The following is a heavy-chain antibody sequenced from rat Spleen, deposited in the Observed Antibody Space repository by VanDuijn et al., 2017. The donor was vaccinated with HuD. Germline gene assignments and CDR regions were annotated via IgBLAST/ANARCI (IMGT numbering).Heavy chain of an antibody. D-gene: IGHD1-1*01. J-gene: IGHJ2*01. CDR1: GFTFSDYT. CDR2: ISYDGSST. Sequence: EVQLVESGGGLVQPGRSLKLYCAVPGFTFSDYTMAWVRQATTRGLVCVATISYDGSSTYYRISVKGRFTISRDNAKNTQYLQMDSLRSEDTATYYCARHPISTVSYYFDYWGQGVTVTVSS. CDR3: ARHPISTVSYYFDY. V-gene: IGHV5-7*01.